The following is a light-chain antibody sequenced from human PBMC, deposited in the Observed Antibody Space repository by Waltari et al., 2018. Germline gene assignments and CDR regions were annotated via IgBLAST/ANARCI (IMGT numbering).Light chain of an antibody. V-gene: IGKV3-20*01. CDR1: QSVGSSS. CDR2: RAA. CDR3: QQHGTLPAT. Sequence: EIVLTQSPGTASLSPGERATLSCRASQSVGSSSLAWYQQKPGQAPRLVIYRAARRATGMPDRFSGSGSGTEFSLTISRLEPEDFAVYYCQQHGTLPATFGQGTKVEIK. J-gene: IGKJ1*01.